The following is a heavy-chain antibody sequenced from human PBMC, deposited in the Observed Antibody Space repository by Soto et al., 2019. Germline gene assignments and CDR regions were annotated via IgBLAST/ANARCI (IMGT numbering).Heavy chain of an antibody. CDR3: ARFQGSSSGYYSIDY. D-gene: IGHD3-22*01. Sequence: GSLRGSGAASVFTFSSYCMHWVRQGPGKGLVWVSRINSDGSSTSYADSVKGRFTISRDNAKNTLYLQMNSLRAEDTAVYYCARFQGSSSGYYSIDYWGQGTLVTVSS. V-gene: IGHV3-74*01. CDR2: INSDGSST. CDR1: VFTFSSYC. J-gene: IGHJ4*02.